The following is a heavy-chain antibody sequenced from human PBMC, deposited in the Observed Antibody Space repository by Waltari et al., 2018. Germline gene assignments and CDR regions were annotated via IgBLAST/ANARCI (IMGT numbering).Heavy chain of an antibody. CDR2: IEPADPDT. CDR1: GYTLTELS. Sequence: VQLVQSGAEVKKPGASVKVSCKVSGYTLTELSMHWVRQMPGKGLEWMGIIEPADPDTRYSPSFQGQVTISAYRSISTAYLQWSSLKAADTAMYYCASVDYDSSGYHYFDYWGQGTLVTVST. CDR3: ASVDYDSSGYHYFDY. J-gene: IGHJ4*02. D-gene: IGHD3-22*01. V-gene: IGHV5-51*01.